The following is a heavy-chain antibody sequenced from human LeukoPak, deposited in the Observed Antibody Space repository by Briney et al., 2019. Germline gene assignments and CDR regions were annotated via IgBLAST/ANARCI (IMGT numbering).Heavy chain of an antibody. CDR3: AKDTFPTYCGGDCPP. V-gene: IGHV1-8*03. Sequence: ASVKVSCKASGYTFTSYGISWVRQAPGQGLEWMGWMNPNSGNTGYAQKFQGRVTITRNTSISTAYMELSSLRSEDTAVYYCAKDTFPTYCGGDCPPWGQGTLVTVSS. D-gene: IGHD2-21*01. CDR2: MNPNSGNT. J-gene: IGHJ5*02. CDR1: GYTFTSYG.